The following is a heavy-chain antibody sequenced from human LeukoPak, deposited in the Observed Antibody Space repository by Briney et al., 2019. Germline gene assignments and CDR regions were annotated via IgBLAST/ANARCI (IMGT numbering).Heavy chain of an antibody. D-gene: IGHD6-13*01. CDR2: IYTSGSA. CDR1: GDSISVYY. J-gene: IGHJ4*02. CDR3: ARGGDSSSWSVDH. V-gene: IGHV4-4*07. Sequence: SQTLSLTCTVSGDSISVYYWTWIRQPAGKGLEWIGRIYTSGSANYNPSLKSRVTMSVDTSKNQFSLRLTSVTAADTAVYYCARGGDSSSWSVDHWGQGTLVTVSS.